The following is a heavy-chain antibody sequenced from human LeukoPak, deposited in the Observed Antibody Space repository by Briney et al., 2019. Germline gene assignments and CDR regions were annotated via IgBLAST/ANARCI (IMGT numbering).Heavy chain of an antibody. CDR3: ARNWGHSDY. D-gene: IGHD3-16*01. J-gene: IGHJ4*02. V-gene: IGHV3-74*01. CDR1: GFTFSSYW. CDR2: IKSDGSVT. Sequence: GGSLRLSCSASGFTFSSYWMHWVRQAPGKGLVWVSHIKSDGSVTNYADFVRGRLTISRDNAKNTLYLQMNSLRAEDTAVYYCARNWGHSDYWGQGTPVTVSS.